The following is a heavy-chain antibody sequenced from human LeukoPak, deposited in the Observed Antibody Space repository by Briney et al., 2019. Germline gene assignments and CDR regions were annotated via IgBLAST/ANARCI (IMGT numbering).Heavy chain of an antibody. Sequence: PGGYLRLYCAASGFTFSSYSMNWVGQAPGKGLEGVSYISSRSSNIYYEDSVKGRITISRDNAKNSLYLQRNSLRAEDTAVYYCARDGYYYGSGSYYKVDFDYWGQGTLVTVSS. CDR1: GFTFSSYS. CDR2: ISSRSSNI. J-gene: IGHJ4*02. V-gene: IGHV3-48*01. D-gene: IGHD3-10*01. CDR3: ARDGYYYGSGSYYKVDFDY.